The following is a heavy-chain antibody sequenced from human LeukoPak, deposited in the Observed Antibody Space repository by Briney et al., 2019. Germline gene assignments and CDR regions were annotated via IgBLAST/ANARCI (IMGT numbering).Heavy chain of an antibody. CDR2: INHSAST. D-gene: IGHD4-17*01. V-gene: IGHV4-34*01. J-gene: IGHJ4*02. CDR3: ARTDTVTTCWLEY. CDR1: CGSFSGYY. Sequence: SATMSFTCASYCGSFSGYYWSWIRQPPENGLEWMRKINHSASTNYNPSLKSRVTISIDTSNNHYSLRLSYVAAADTAVYYCARTDTVTTCWLEYWGGGTLVSVSS.